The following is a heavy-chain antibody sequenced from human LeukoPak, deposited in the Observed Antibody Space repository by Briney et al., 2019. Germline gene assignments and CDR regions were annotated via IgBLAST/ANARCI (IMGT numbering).Heavy chain of an antibody. CDR2: ISYDGSNK. CDR1: GFTFSSYG. Sequence: GGSLRLSCAASGFTFSSYGMHWVRQAPGKGLEWVAVISYDGSNKYYADSVKGRFTISRDNSKNTLYLQMNSLRAEDTAVYYCAKGNRYCSGGSCYSLPDIWGQGTMVTVSS. V-gene: IGHV3-30*18. J-gene: IGHJ3*02. D-gene: IGHD2-15*01. CDR3: AKGNRYCSGGSCYSLPDI.